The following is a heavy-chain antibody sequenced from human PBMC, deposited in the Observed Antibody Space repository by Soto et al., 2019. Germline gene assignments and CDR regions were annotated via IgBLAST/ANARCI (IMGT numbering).Heavy chain of an antibody. J-gene: IGHJ6*02. D-gene: IGHD3-3*01. Sequence: QVQLVESGGGVVQPGRSLRLSCAASGFTFSSYGMHWVRQAPGKGLEWVAVISYDGSNKYYADSVKGRFTISRDNSKNTLYLQMNSLRAEDTAVYYCAKEYYDFWSGYFSYYYGMDVWGQGTTVTVSS. CDR3: AKEYYDFWSGYFSYYYGMDV. CDR2: ISYDGSNK. CDR1: GFTFSSYG. V-gene: IGHV3-30*18.